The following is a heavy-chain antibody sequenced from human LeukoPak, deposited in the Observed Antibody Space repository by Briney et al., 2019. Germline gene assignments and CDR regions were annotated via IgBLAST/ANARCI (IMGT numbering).Heavy chain of an antibody. D-gene: IGHD6-6*01. CDR3: ASALYSNSGFDY. Sequence: GASVKVSCKASGYSFTAYYIHWVRQAPGQGPEXXXWINPNSGGTKYAQRFQGRVTMTRDTSISTVYIEVSRLTSDDTAVYYCASALYSNSGFDYWGQGTLVTVSS. V-gene: IGHV1-2*02. J-gene: IGHJ4*02. CDR2: INPNSGGT. CDR1: GYSFTAYY.